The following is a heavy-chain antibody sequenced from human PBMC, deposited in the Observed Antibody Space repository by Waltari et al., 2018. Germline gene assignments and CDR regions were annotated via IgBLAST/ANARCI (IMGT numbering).Heavy chain of an antibody. Sequence: EVQLLESGGGLVQPGGSLRLSCAASGFTFSSYAMSWVRQAPGKGLEWVSAISGSGVRTYYEDSVKGRFTISRDNSKNTLYLQMNSLRAEDTAVYYCAKDPFLGYFDYWGQGTLVTVSS. CDR2: ISGSGVRT. V-gene: IGHV3-23*01. CDR1: GFTFSSYA. J-gene: IGHJ4*02. CDR3: AKDPFLGYFDY.